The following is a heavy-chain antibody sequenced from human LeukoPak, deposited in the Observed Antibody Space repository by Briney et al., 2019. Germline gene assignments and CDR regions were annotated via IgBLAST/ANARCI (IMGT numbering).Heavy chain of an antibody. V-gene: IGHV5-51*01. CDR1: GYSFTSYW. D-gene: IGHD6-19*01. CDR3: ARHGSSGLIEY. J-gene: IGHJ4*02. Sequence: GESLKISCQGSGYSFTSYWIGWVRQMPGKGLEWMGIIWPGDSETRYSPSFQGQVIMSADKSLSTAYLQWSSLKASDTAIYYCARHGSSGLIEYGGQGTLVTVPS. CDR2: IWPGDSET.